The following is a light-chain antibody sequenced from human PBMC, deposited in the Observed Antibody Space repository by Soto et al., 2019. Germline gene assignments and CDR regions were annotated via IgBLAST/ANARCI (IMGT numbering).Light chain of an antibody. J-gene: IGKJ1*01. Sequence: IQITQSPSCLSASVGDRVTITCRASQTSATYINWYQQKSGSAPRLLIYEASGLQSGVPSRFSGSGSGTHFVLTISNFQPEDSATYFCQQIYTNPQTFGQGTTVDIK. CDR3: QQIYTNPQT. CDR2: EAS. V-gene: IGKV1-39*01. CDR1: QTSATY.